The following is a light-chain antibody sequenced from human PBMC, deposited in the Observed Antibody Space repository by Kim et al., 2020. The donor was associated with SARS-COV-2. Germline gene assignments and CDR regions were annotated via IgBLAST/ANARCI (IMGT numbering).Light chain of an antibody. Sequence: EIVMTQSPAILSVSPGERATLFCRASQSVSNNLAWYQQKPGQTPRLLIYGASTRATGIPARFSGRGSGTEFTLTISSLQSEDFAVYYCQQYNDWLAFGGGTKVEIK. CDR3: QQYNDWLA. CDR2: GAS. CDR1: QSVSNN. J-gene: IGKJ4*01. V-gene: IGKV3-15*01.